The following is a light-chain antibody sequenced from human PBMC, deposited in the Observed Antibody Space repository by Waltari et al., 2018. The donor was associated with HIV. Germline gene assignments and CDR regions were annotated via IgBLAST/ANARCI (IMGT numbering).Light chain of an antibody. CDR3: TSLGDTNSIL. V-gene: IGLV2-14*01. CDR1: GTDIGTS. Sequence: SALIQPASVSGSPGQSVTISCTRTGTDIGTSVAWYQQFAGKAPQLILFKVNSRPSGVSFRFSGFKSGDTASLTISGLQPEHEATYYCTSLGDTNSILFGGGTLLTVL. J-gene: IGLJ2*01. CDR2: KVN.